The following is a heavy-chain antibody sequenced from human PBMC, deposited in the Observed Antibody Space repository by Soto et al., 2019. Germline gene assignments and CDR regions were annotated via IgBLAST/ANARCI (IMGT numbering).Heavy chain of an antibody. CDR1: GFTFSSYA. D-gene: IGHD6-19*01. J-gene: IGHJ4*02. V-gene: IGHV3-23*01. Sequence: EVQLLESGGGLVQPGGSLRLSCAASGFTFSSYAMSWVRQAPGKGLEWVSAISGSGGSTYYAVYVKGRFTISRDNSKNTLYLQMNSLRAEDTAVYYCAKVTGYSSGWSGNWGQGTLVTVSS. CDR3: AKVTGYSSGWSGN. CDR2: ISGSGGST.